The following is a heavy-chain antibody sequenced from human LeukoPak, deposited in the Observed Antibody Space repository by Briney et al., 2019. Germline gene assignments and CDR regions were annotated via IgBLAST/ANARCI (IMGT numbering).Heavy chain of an antibody. CDR3: ARPYCSSTSCYSDLNWFDP. Sequence: SVKVSCKASGGTFSSYAISWVRQAPGQGLERMGGIIPIFGTANYAQKFQGRVTITADESTSTAYMELSSLRSEDTAVYYCARPYCSSTSCYSDLNWFDPWGQGTLVTVSS. CDR2: IIPIFGTA. D-gene: IGHD2-2*01. CDR1: GGTFSSYA. J-gene: IGHJ5*02. V-gene: IGHV1-69*13.